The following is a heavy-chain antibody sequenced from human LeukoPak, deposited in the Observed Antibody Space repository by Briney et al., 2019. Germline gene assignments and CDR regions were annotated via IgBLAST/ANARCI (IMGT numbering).Heavy chain of an antibody. J-gene: IGHJ4*02. CDR2: IWYDGSNK. CDR1: GFSFSSYG. V-gene: IGHV3-33*06. Sequence: GGSLRLSCAASGFSFSSYGMHWVRQAPGKGLEWVAVIWYDGSNKYYADSVKGRFTISRDNSKNTLYLQMNSLRAEDTAVYYCAKDPDYYDSSGLIFDYWGQGTLVTVSS. D-gene: IGHD3-22*01. CDR3: AKDPDYYDSSGLIFDY.